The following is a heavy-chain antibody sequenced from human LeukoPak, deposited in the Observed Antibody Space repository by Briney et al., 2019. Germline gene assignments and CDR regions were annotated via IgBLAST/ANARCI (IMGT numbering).Heavy chain of an antibody. CDR1: GGTFSSYA. D-gene: IGHD6-13*01. CDR3: ARAGIAAAGTVFDY. CDR2: IIPILGIA. J-gene: IGHJ4*02. Sequence: ASVKVSCKASGGTFSSYAISWVRQAPGQGLEWMGRIIPILGIANYAQKFQGRVTITADKSTSTAYMELSSLRSEDTAVYYCARAGIAAAGTVFDYWGQGTLVTVSS. V-gene: IGHV1-69*04.